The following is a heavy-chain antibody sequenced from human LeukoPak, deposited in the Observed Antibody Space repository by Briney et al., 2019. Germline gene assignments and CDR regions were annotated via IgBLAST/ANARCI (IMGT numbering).Heavy chain of an antibody. D-gene: IGHD3-10*01. Sequence: SETLSLTCAVYGGSFSGYYWSWIRQPPGKGLEWIGEINHSGSTNYNPSLKSRVTISVDTSKNQFSLKLSSVTAADTAVYYCARDGAYGSGSYRYYYYYYMDVWGKGTTVTVSS. J-gene: IGHJ6*03. V-gene: IGHV4-34*01. CDR1: GGSFSGYY. CDR2: INHSGST. CDR3: ARDGAYGSGSYRYYYYYYMDV.